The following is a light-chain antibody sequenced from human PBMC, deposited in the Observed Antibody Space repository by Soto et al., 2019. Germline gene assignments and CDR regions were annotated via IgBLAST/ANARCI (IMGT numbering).Light chain of an antibody. CDR1: QSISSY. J-gene: IGKJ2*01. Sequence: DIQMTQSPSSLSASVGDRVTITCRASQSISSYLNWYQQKPGKAPNLLIYGASNLQSGVPSRFSGGGSGTEFTLTISSLQPEDFATYYGQQSYSPVTNICGQGTKLEI. V-gene: IGKV1-39*01. CDR2: GAS. CDR3: QQSYSPVTNI.